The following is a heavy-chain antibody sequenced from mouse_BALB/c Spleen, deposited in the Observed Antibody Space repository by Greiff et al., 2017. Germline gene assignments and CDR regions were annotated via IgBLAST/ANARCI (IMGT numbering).Heavy chain of an antibody. CDR3: AREMVTTFYYDAMDY. CDR1: GYAFTNYL. Sequence: VMLVESGAELVRPGTSVKVSCKASGYAFTNYLIEWVKQRPGQGLEWIGVINPGSGGTNYNEKFKGKATLTADKSSSTAYMQLSSLTSDDSAVYFCAREMVTTFYYDAMDYWGQGTSGTVSS. V-gene: IGHV1-54*03. D-gene: IGHD2-1*01. CDR2: INPGSGGT. J-gene: IGHJ4*01.